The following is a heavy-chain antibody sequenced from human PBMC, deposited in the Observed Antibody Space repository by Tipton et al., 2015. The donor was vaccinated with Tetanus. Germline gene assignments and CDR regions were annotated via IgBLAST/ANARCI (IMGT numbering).Heavy chain of an antibody. Sequence: QLVQSGAEVKKPGASVKVSCKASGYTFTSYGISWVRQAPGQGLEWIGWISAYNGNTNYAQKLQGRVTMTTDTSTSTAYMELRSLRSGDSAVYFWARDLHIPVAGNNWFDPWGQGTLVTVSS. CDR3: ARDLHIPVAGNNWFDP. J-gene: IGHJ5*02. V-gene: IGHV1-18*01. D-gene: IGHD6-13*01. CDR1: GYTFTSYG. CDR2: ISAYNGNT.